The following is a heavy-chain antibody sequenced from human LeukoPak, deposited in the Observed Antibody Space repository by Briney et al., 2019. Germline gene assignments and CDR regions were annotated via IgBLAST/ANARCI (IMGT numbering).Heavy chain of an antibody. J-gene: IGHJ4*02. CDR1: GYTFSTYD. CDR2: MNPNSGNT. Sequence: ASVKVSCKTSGYTFSTYDINWVRQATGQGLEWLGWMNPNSGNTGYAQNFQGRVTMTRDTSISTAYMELSTLRSEDTAVYYCARVRTYFDKVWGRSEAHEFDYWGQGTQVTVSS. D-gene: IGHD3-16*01. CDR3: ARVRTYFDKVWGRSEAHEFDY. V-gene: IGHV1-8*01.